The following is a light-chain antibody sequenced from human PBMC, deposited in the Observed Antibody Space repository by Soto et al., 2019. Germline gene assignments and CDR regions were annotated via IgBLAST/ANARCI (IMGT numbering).Light chain of an antibody. CDR2: EVY. CDR3: NSYTSSSTVV. CDR1: SSDVGGYNY. Sequence: QSALTQPASVSGSPGQSITISCTGTSSDVGGYNYVSWYQQHPGKAPKLMIYEVYNRPSEVSNRFSGSRSGNTASLTISGLQAEDEAEYYCNSYTSSSTVVFGTGTKLTVL. J-gene: IGLJ1*01. V-gene: IGLV2-14*01.